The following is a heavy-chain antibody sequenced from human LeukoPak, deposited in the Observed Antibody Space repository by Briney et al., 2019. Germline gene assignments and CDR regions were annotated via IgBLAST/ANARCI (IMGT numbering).Heavy chain of an antibody. CDR2: ISAYNGNT. D-gene: IGHD2-2*01. Sequence: ASVRVSCKASGYTFTSYGISWVRQAPGQGLEWLGWISAYNGNTNYSQKLQGRVTMTTDTSTSKAYMELRSLRSDDTAVYYCARDLVVFEGYCSSTSCRLFDYWGQGTLVTVSS. CDR3: ARDLVVFEGYCSSTSCRLFDY. J-gene: IGHJ4*02. CDR1: GYTFTSYG. V-gene: IGHV1-18*01.